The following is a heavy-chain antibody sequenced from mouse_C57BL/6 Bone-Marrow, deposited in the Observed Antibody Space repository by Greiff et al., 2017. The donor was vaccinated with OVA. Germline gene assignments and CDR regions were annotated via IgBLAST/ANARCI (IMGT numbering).Heavy chain of an antibody. D-gene: IGHD1-1*01. CDR1: GFTFSSYA. V-gene: IGHV5-4*01. J-gene: IGHJ1*03. CDR2: ISDGGSYT. CDR3: ARDPQYYGSSYGGYFDV. Sequence: EVKLVESGGGLVKPGGSLKLSCAASGFTFSSYAMSWVRQTPEKRLEWVATISDGGSYTYYPDNVKGRFTISRDNAKNNLYLQMSHLKSEDTAMYYCARDPQYYGSSYGGYFDVWGTGTTVTVSS.